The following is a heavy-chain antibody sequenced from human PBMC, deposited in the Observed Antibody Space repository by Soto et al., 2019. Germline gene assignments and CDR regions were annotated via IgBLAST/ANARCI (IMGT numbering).Heavy chain of an antibody. CDR2: ISGSGGST. CDR3: AKDRSGWINAFDI. CDR1: GFTFSSYA. J-gene: IGHJ3*02. Sequence: QPGGSLRLSCAASGFTFSSYAMSWVRQAPGKGLEWVSGISGSGGSTYYADSVKGRFTISRDNSKNTLYLQMNSLRAEDTAVYYCAKDRSGWINAFDIWGQGTMVTVSS. D-gene: IGHD6-19*01. V-gene: IGHV3-23*01.